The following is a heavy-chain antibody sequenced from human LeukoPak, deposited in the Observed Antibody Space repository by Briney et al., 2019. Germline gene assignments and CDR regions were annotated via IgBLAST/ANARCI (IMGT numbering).Heavy chain of an antibody. CDR3: ARDQGRGYSYGLRGVFDY. CDR2: IYYSGST. Sequence: SQTLSLTCTVSGGSLSSGGYYWRCIRQHPGKGLEWIGYIYYSGSTYYNPSLKSRVTISVDTSKNQFSLKLSSVTAADTAVYYCARDQGRGYSYGLRGVFDYWGQGTLVTVSS. D-gene: IGHD5-18*01. CDR1: GGSLSSGGYY. V-gene: IGHV4-31*03. J-gene: IGHJ4*02.